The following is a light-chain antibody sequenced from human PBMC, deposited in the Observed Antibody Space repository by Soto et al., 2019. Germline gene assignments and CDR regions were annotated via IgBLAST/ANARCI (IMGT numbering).Light chain of an antibody. Sequence: QSVLTQPPSVSAAPGQKVTISCSGSSSNIGNNYVFWYQQLPGTAPKLLIYDNDKRPSGIPDRFSGSKSGTSATLGITGLQTGDEADEYCATWDRSLSVGVFGGGTKLTVL. CDR3: ATWDRSLSVGV. CDR2: DND. J-gene: IGLJ2*01. CDR1: SSNIGNNY. V-gene: IGLV1-51*01.